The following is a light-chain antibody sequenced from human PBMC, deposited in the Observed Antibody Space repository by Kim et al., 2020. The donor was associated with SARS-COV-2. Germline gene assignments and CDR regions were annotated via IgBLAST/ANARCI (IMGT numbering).Light chain of an antibody. CDR2: GAS. Sequence: EIVMTQSPVTLSVSPGERDALSCKASQSVRSNLAWYQQKLGQAPRLLLYGASTRATDIPARFSGSGSGTEFTLTISSLQSEDFAVYFCQQYHSRPITFGQGTRLEIK. J-gene: IGKJ5*01. CDR3: QQYHSRPIT. V-gene: IGKV3-15*01. CDR1: QSVRSN.